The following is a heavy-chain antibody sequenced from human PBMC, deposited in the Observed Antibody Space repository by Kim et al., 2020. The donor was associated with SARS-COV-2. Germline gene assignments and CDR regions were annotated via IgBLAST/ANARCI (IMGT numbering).Heavy chain of an antibody. J-gene: IGHJ4*02. V-gene: IGHV1-46*01. Sequence: SNSQQFQGGVTMTRQTSTSTGYMEMRSLRSEDTAVYYCARDRDSSGCLDYWGQGTLVTVSS. CDR3: ARDRDSSGCLDY. D-gene: IGHD6-19*01.